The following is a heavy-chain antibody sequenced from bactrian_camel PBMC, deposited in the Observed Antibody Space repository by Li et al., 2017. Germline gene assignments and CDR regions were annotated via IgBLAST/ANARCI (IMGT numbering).Heavy chain of an antibody. CDR3: AVPGFRNCPNGDRWQGTIDTGY. CDR1: GFTFSSYD. V-gene: IGHV3S40*01. J-gene: IGHJ6*01. D-gene: IGHD7*01. CDR2: IVDRYGLT. Sequence: DVQLVESGGGLVQPGGSLRLSCAASGFTFSSYDMTWVRQAPGKQREGVATIVDRYGLTEYVDSAKGRFTISQDSAKNTLYLQMDLLKPEDTAMYYCAVPGFRNCPNGDRWQGTIDTGYRGQGTQVTVS.